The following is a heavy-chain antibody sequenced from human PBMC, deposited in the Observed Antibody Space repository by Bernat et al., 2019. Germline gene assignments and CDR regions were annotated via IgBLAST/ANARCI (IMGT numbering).Heavy chain of an antibody. J-gene: IGHJ5*02. CDR1: GGSISSGDYY. CDR3: ARDGGDYGGGNWFDP. CDR2: IYYSGST. Sequence: QVQLQESGPGLVKPSQTLSLTCTVSGGSISSGDYYWSWIRQPPGKGLEWIGYIYYSGSTYYNPSLKSRVTISVDTSKNQFSLKLSSVTAADTAVYYCARDGGDYGGGNWFDPWGQGTLVTVSS. D-gene: IGHD4-17*01. V-gene: IGHV4-30-4*01.